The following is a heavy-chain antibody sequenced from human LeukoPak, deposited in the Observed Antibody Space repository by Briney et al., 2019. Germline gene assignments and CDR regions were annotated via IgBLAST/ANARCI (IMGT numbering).Heavy chain of an antibody. V-gene: IGHV4-59*12. CDR3: ARDGTDIVAMLSPGTTKTNWFDP. CDR1: GGSISSNY. Sequence: SSETLSLTCTVSGGSISSNYWTWIRQPPGKGLEWIGYIYYSGITNYNPSLKSRVTISVDTSKNQFSLKLSSVTAADTAVYYCARDGTDIVAMLSPGTTKTNWFDPWGQGTLVTVSS. CDR2: IYYSGIT. J-gene: IGHJ5*02. D-gene: IGHD5-12*01.